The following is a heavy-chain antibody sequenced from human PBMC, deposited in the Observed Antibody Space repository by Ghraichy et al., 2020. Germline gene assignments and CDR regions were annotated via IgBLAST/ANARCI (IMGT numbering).Heavy chain of an antibody. CDR1: GFTFSSYA. V-gene: IGHV3-23*01. CDR3: AKRPSSGWYFEY. D-gene: IGHD6-25*01. CDR2: INARGDDT. Sequence: GGSLRLSCAASGFTFSSYAMSWVRQAPGKGLEWVSSINARGDDTYYVDSVKGRFTISRDNSKNTLYLQMNSLRAEDTAIYYCAKRPSSGWYFEYWGQGTLVTVSS. J-gene: IGHJ4*02.